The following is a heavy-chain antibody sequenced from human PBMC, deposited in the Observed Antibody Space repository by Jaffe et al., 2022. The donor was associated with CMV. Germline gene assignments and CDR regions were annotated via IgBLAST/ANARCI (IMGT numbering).Heavy chain of an antibody. CDR3: ARDAVVGQRNYYFYYMDV. CDR1: EFPFSSYS. Sequence: EVQLVESGGGLVKPGGSLRLSCAASEFPFSSYSMNWVRQAPGMGLEWVSSISSSSSYITYAGSVKGRFTISRDNAKNSLYLQMNSLRAEDTAVYYCARDAVVGQRNYYFYYMDVWGKGTTVTVSS. D-gene: IGHD6-19*01. J-gene: IGHJ6*03. V-gene: IGHV3-21*01. CDR2: ISSSSSYI.